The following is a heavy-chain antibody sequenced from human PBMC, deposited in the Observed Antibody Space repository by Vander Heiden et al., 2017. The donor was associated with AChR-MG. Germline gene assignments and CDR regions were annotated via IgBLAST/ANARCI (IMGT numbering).Heavy chain of an antibody. Sequence: EVQLVESGGGVVRPGGSLRLSCAASGFTFDDYGMSWVRQAPGKGLEWVSGINWNGGSTGYADSVKGRFTISRDNAKNSLYLQMNSLRAEDTALYHCARDDYMGYYYYYGMDVWGQGTTVTVSS. J-gene: IGHJ6*02. CDR2: INWNGGST. D-gene: IGHD4-4*01. CDR1: GFTFDDYG. V-gene: IGHV3-20*01. CDR3: ARDDYMGYYYYYGMDV.